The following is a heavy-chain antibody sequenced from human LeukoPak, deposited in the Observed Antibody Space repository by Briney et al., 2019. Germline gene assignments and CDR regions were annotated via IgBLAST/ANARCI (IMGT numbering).Heavy chain of an antibody. D-gene: IGHD6-13*01. CDR1: GFSFSTYW. Sequence: GGSLRLFCAASGFSFSTYWMTWVRQAAGKGLEWVANIEPAGSETYYVDPVKGRFTISRDNAKNLLYLQMNSLRAEDTAVYYCGRYGDEAAVDYWGQGTLVTVSS. CDR2: IEPAGSET. J-gene: IGHJ4*02. CDR3: GRYGDEAAVDY. V-gene: IGHV3-7*01.